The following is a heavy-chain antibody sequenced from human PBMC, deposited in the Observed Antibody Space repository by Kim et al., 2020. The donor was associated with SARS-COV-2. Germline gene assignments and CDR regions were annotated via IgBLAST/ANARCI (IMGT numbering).Heavy chain of an antibody. J-gene: IGHJ4*02. CDR1: GFIFGSHS. CDR3: VRERHGDRED. CDR2: ISTASTSI. D-gene: IGHD4-17*01. V-gene: IGHV3-48*04. Sequence: GGSLRLSCAASGFIFGSHSMNWVRQAPGQGLEWVSYISTASTSIYYADSVKGRFTISRDNAKNSLYLQMNSLRPEDTAVYYCVRERHGDREDWGQGTLVTVSA.